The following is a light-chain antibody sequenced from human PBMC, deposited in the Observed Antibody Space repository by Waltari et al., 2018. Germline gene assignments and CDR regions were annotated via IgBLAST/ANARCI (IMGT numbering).Light chain of an antibody. V-gene: IGLV2-11*01. CDR1: SSDAGGFNY. CDR2: DVS. CDR3: CSYAGSLRV. J-gene: IGLJ1*01. Sequence: QSALTQPRSVSGSPGQSVTISCTGTSSDAGGFNYVSWYQQHPGKAPKLMIYDVSKRPSGVPDRFSGSKSGNTASLTISGLQAEDEADYYCCSYAGSLRVFGTGTKVTVL.